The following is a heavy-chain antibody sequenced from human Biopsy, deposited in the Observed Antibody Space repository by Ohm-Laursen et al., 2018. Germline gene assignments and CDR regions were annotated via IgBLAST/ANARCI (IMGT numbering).Heavy chain of an antibody. D-gene: IGHD3-3*01. CDR2: IYYSGNT. CDR1: GGSISDSTYH. CDR3: ARQVDFWSGYVDY. V-gene: IGHV4-39*01. J-gene: IGHJ4*02. Sequence: TLSLTCTVSGGSISDSTYHWGWIRQSPGKGLEWIGNIYYSGNTDYSPSLKSRVTISVDTSNNHFSLKLRSVTAADTAVYYCARQVDFWSGYVDYWGQGTLVAVSS.